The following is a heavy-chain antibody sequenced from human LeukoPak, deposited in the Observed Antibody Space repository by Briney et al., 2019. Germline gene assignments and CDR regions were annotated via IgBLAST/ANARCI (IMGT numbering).Heavy chain of an antibody. Sequence: GGSLRLSCAASEVTFSSYSMNWVRQAPGKGLEWVSSISGSSSFIYYADSVRGRFTISRDNAKNSLYLQMDSLRAEDTAVYYCARRPIASTDYYYFLDVWGKGTTVAVSS. CDR2: ISGSSSFI. V-gene: IGHV3-21*01. J-gene: IGHJ6*03. CDR1: EVTFSSYS. CDR3: ARRPIASTDYYYFLDV. D-gene: IGHD6-13*01.